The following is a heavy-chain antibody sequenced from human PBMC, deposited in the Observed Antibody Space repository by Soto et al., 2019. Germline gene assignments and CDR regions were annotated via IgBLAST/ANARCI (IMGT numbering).Heavy chain of an antibody. Sequence: ASVKVSCKASGGTFSSYAISWVRQAPGQGLEWMGGIIPIFGTANYAQKFQGRVTITADESTSTAYMELSSLRSEDTAVYYCARDMEPRDDILTGYYLAVGDYGMDVWGQGTTVTVSS. D-gene: IGHD3-9*01. V-gene: IGHV1-69*13. CDR3: ARDMEPRDDILTGYYLAVGDYGMDV. J-gene: IGHJ6*02. CDR2: IIPIFGTA. CDR1: GGTFSSYA.